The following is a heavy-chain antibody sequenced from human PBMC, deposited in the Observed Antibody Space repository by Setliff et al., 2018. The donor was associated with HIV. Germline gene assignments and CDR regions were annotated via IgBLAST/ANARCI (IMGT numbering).Heavy chain of an antibody. Sequence: PGGSLRLSCAASSFTFSAYAIHWVRQAPGKGLEWVAVISYDGGNKYYADSVKGRFTISRDNSKNTLYLQMNSLRVEDTAVYYCARETMYDSRGYLSQYFDYWGQGTPVTVSS. V-gene: IGHV3-30-3*01. D-gene: IGHD3-22*01. CDR1: SFTFSAYA. CDR3: ARETMYDSRGYLSQYFDY. CDR2: ISYDGGNK. J-gene: IGHJ4*02.